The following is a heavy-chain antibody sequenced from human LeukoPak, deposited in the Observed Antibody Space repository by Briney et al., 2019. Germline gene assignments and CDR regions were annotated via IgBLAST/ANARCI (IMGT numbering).Heavy chain of an antibody. V-gene: IGHV1-2*02. CDR2: ISPNSGDT. J-gene: IGHJ3*02. D-gene: IGHD6-13*01. CDR1: GYTFTGHY. Sequence: GASVKVSCKASGYTFTGHYMQWVRQAPGQGLEWMGWISPNSGDTLHAQKFQGRVTMARDTSINTAHMELSNLRSDDTAVYYCARARQGAGTYAFDIWGQGTMVTVSS. CDR3: ARARQGAGTYAFDI.